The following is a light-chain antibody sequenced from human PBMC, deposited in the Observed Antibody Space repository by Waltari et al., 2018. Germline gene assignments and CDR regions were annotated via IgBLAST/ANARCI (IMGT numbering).Light chain of an antibody. CDR2: RNV. J-gene: IGLJ2*01. CDR3: AAWDDKLGGRWE. V-gene: IGLV1-47*01. Sequence: QSVLTQPPSASGTPGQRVTISCSGSSSNIGRNVVNWYQQVPGTTPKLLIYRNVQRPSGVPDRFSGSKSGTSASLAISGLRSEDEADYYCAAWDDKLGGRWEFGGGTKLTVL. CDR1: SSNIGRNV.